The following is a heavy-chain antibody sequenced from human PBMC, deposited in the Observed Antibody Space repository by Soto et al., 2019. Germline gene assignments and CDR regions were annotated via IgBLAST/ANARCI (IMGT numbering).Heavy chain of an antibody. J-gene: IGHJ6*02. CDR1: GFTFSSYS. D-gene: IGHD1-1*01. V-gene: IGHV3-21*01. CDR2: ISSSSSYI. CDR3: ARDLLGGTVYYYYYGMDV. Sequence: GGSLRLSCAASGFTFSSYSMNWVRQAPGKGLEWVSSISSSSSYIYYADSVKGRFTISRDNAKNSLYLQMNSLRAEDTAVYYCARDLLGGTVYYYYYGMDVWGQGTTVTVS.